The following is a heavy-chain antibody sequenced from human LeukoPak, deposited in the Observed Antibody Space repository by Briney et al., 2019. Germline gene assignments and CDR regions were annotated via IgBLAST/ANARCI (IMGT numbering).Heavy chain of an antibody. V-gene: IGHV4-59*01. Sequence: KSSETLSLTCTVSGGSISSYYWSWIRQPPGKGLEWIGYIYYSGSTNYNPSLKSRVTISVDTSKNQFSLKPSSVTAADTAVYYCARGGSSWYSYWGQGTLVTVSS. D-gene: IGHD6-13*01. J-gene: IGHJ4*02. CDR3: ARGGSSWYSY. CDR2: IYYSGST. CDR1: GGSISSYY.